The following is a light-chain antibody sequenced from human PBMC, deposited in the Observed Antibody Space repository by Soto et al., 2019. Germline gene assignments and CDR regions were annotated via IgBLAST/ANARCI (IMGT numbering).Light chain of an antibody. CDR1: RSNIGASYD. J-gene: IGLJ3*02. V-gene: IGLV1-40*01. CDR2: GNN. Sequence: QSVLTQPPSVFGAPGQRVTISCTGSRSNIGASYDVHWYQHLPGTAPKLLIFGNNKRPTGVPARFSGSRSGTSASLAITGLQADDEADFYCCSYAGSYTWVFGGGTKLTVL. CDR3: CSYAGSYTWV.